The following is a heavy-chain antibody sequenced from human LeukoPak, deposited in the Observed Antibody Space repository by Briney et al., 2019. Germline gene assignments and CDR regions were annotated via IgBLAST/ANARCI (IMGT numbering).Heavy chain of an antibody. D-gene: IGHD6-19*01. CDR1: GFTFSSYG. J-gene: IGHJ4*02. Sequence: GGPLRLSCAASGFTFSSYGIHWVRQAPGKGLEWVAVISSDGRTTYYADSVKGRFIISRDNSRNTLYVQMNSLRAEDTAVYYCAKEGAVAGSMWFDYWGQGTLVAVSS. V-gene: IGHV3-30*18. CDR3: AKEGAVAGSMWFDY. CDR2: ISSDGRTT.